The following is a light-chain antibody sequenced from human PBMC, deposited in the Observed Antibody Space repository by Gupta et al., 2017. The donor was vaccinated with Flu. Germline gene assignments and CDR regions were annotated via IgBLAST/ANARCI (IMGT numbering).Light chain of an antibody. Sequence: DVVMTQSPLSLPVTLGQPASISCRSSQSLVHRNGNTYLTWFQQRPGQSPRRLIYRVSNRDSGVPDRFSGSGSGTVFTLKISRVEAEDVGVYYCMQGTHWPTFGQGTKVEIK. J-gene: IGKJ1*01. V-gene: IGKV2-30*02. CDR3: MQGTHWPT. CDR2: RVS. CDR1: QSLVHRNGNTY.